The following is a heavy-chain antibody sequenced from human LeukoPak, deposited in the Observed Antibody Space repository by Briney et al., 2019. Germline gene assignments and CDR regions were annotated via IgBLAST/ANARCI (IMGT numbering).Heavy chain of an antibody. V-gene: IGHV3-21*01. CDR2: ISSSSSYI. CDR3: ARRYLGYCSSTSCYLAY. CDR1: GFTFSSYS. J-gene: IGHJ4*02. D-gene: IGHD2-2*01. Sequence: GGSLRLSCAASGFTFSSYSVNWVRQAPGKGLEWVSSISSSSSYIYYADSVKGRFTISRDNAKNSLYLQMNSLRAEDTAVYYCARRYLGYCSSTSCYLAYRGQGTLVTVSS.